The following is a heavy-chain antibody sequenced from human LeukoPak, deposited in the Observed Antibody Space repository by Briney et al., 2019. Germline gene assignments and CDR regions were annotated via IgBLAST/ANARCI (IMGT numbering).Heavy chain of an antibody. Sequence: GGSLRLSCADSEFTLSTFWIHWVRQAPGKGLEWVSRVNPEETTTTYADPVKGRFTISRDNAKNTVYLQMDSLRAEDTAVYYCARDLHGSRDVWGKGTTVTVSS. J-gene: IGHJ6*04. CDR2: VNPEETTT. D-gene: IGHD3-10*01. CDR3: ARDLHGSRDV. CDR1: EFTLSTFW. V-gene: IGHV3-74*01.